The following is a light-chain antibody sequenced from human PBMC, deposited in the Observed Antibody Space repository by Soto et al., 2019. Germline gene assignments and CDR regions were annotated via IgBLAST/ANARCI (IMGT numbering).Light chain of an antibody. CDR2: GAS. J-gene: IGKJ1*01. V-gene: IGKV1-5*01. CDR3: QQCHRYLT. Sequence: DIQITQSPSTLSASVGDRVTLTCRASESMSNCLAWYQQKPGKAPKLLISGASSLQSGVPSRLSGGASGTEFTLTIRSLQPDDIATYYCQQCHRYLTFGQGTKVDIK. CDR1: ESMSNC.